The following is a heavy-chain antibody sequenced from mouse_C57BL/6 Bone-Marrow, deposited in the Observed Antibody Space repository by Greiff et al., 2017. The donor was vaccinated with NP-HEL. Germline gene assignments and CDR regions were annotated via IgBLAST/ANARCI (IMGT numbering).Heavy chain of an antibody. CDR1: GYSFTDYN. Sequence: VQLQQSGPELVKPGASVKISCKASGYSFTDYNLNWVKQSNGKSLEWIGVINPNSGTTSYNQTFKGKATLTVDQSSSTAYMQLNSLTSEDSAVYYCASQLGRGFDYWGQGTTLTVSS. D-gene: IGHD4-1*02. V-gene: IGHV1-39*01. CDR2: INPNSGTT. J-gene: IGHJ2*01. CDR3: ASQLGRGFDY.